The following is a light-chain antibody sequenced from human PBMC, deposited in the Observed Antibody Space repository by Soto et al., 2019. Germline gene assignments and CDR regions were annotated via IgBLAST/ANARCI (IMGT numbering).Light chain of an antibody. CDR1: QSVSSTF. V-gene: IGKV3-20*01. Sequence: EIVLTQSPGTLSLSPGERATLSCRASQSVSSTFLAWYQQKPGQAPRLLIFGVSNRATGIPDRFSGSGSGTDFTLTISRLEPEDFAVYYCGQFVSAPPRTFGQGTKVEI. CDR3: GQFVSAPPRT. J-gene: IGKJ1*01. CDR2: GVS.